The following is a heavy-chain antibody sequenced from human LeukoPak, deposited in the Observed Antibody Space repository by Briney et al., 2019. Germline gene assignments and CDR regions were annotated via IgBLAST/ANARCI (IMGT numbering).Heavy chain of an antibody. D-gene: IGHD2-2*01. Sequence: SETLSLTCTVSGGSISSSSYYWGWIRQPPGKGLEWIGSIYYSGSTYYNPSLKSRVTISVDTSKNQFSLKLSSVTAADTAVYYCARGHCSSTSCYGLYYYYYMDVWGKGTTVTVSS. CDR3: ARGHCSSTSCYGLYYYYYMDV. CDR1: GGSISSSSYY. J-gene: IGHJ6*03. CDR2: IYYSGST. V-gene: IGHV4-39*07.